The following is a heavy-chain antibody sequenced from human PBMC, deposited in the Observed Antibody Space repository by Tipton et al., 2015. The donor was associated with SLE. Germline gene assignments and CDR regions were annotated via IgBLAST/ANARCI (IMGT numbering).Heavy chain of an antibody. V-gene: IGHV4-38-2*02. CDR3: ARWGDYGDF. D-gene: IGHD3-16*01. Sequence: TLSLTCNISGYSIITAYYWGWIRQPPGKGLEWIGSIYHTGRTQYNPSLESRFTILVDASKNQIFLKVTSVTAAETATYYCARWGDYGDFWGQGTLVTVSS. CDR2: IYHTGRT. J-gene: IGHJ4*02. CDR1: GYSIITAYY.